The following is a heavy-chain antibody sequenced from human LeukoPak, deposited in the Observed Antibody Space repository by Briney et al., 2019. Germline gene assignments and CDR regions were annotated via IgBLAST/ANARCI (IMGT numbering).Heavy chain of an antibody. CDR2: IYYSGST. V-gene: IGHV4-59*01. CDR1: GGSISSYY. D-gene: IGHD2-2*02. Sequence: SETLSLTCTVSGGSISSYYWSWIRQPPGKGLEWNGYIYYSGSTNYNPSLKSRVTISVDTSKNQFSLKLSSVTAADTAVYYCARVYCTSTSCYTYAFDIWGQGTMVTVSS. J-gene: IGHJ3*02. CDR3: ARVYCTSTSCYTYAFDI.